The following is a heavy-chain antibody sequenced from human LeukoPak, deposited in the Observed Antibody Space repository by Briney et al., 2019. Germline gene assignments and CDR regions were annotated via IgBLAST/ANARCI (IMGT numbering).Heavy chain of an antibody. J-gene: IGHJ4*02. Sequence: GRSLRLSCAASGFTFSSYGMHWVRQAPGKGLEWVAVIWYDGSNKYYADSVKGRFTISRDNAKNSLYLQMNSLRAEDTALYYCARDLIPSLDQPNMSHDYWGQGTLVTVSS. D-gene: IGHD3-3*01. CDR2: IWYDGSNK. V-gene: IGHV3-33*01. CDR1: GFTFSSYG. CDR3: ARDLIPSLDQPNMSHDY.